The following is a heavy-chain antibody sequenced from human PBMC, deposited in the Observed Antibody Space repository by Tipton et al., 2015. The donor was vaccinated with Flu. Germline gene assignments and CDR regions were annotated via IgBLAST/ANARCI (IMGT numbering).Heavy chain of an antibody. D-gene: IGHD6-13*01. J-gene: IGHJ5*02. CDR3: ATVKPTGYLGTAAGWFDT. Sequence: QLVQSGAEMKKPGASVKVSCKASGYTLTGYYMHWVRQAPGQGLEWMGWINPNSGGTNSAQTFQGRVTMTRDTSINTAYMEMTSLTSDDTAVYYCATVKPTGYLGTAAGWFDTWGQATLVSVSS. CDR1: GYTLTGYY. V-gene: IGHV1-2*02. CDR2: INPNSGGT.